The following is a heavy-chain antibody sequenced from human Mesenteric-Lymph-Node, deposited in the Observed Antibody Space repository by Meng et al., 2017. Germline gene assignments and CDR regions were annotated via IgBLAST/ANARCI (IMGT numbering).Heavy chain of an antibody. Sequence: ASVKVSCKASGYTFTSYYMHWVRQAPGQGLEWMGIINPSGGSTSYAQKFQGRVTITADESTSTAYMELSSLRSEDTAVYYCARLLNGDRYFDHWGQGTLVTVSS. CDR1: GYTFTSYY. CDR3: ARLLNGDRYFDH. D-gene: IGHD3-9*01. CDR2: INPSGGST. J-gene: IGHJ4*02. V-gene: IGHV1-46*01.